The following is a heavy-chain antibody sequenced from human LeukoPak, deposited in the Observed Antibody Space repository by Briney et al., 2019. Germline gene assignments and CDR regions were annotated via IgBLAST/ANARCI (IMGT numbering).Heavy chain of an antibody. CDR2: IIPIFGTA. CDR3: ARVLDTMVRGVSQAPYYYYYMDV. V-gene: IGHV1-69*05. CDR1: GGTFSSYA. D-gene: IGHD3-10*01. J-gene: IGHJ6*03. Sequence: ASVKVSCKASGGTFSSYAISWVRQAPGQGLEWMGGIIPIFGTANYAQKFQGRVTITTDESTRTAYMELSSLRSEDTAVYYCARVLDTMVRGVSQAPYYYYYMDVWGKGTTVTVSS.